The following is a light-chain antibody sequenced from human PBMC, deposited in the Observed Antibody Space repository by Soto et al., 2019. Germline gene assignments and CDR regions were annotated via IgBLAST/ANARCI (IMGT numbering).Light chain of an antibody. CDR3: SSHAGIINVV. V-gene: IGLV2-8*01. CDR1: SSDVGGYNY. Sequence: QSALTQPPSASGSPGQSVTISCTGTSSDVGGYNYVSWYQQHPGKAPKLMIYEGTKRPSGVPDRFSGSKSGNTASLTVSGLLAEDEADYYCSSHAGIINVVFGGGTKVTVL. CDR2: EGT. J-gene: IGLJ3*02.